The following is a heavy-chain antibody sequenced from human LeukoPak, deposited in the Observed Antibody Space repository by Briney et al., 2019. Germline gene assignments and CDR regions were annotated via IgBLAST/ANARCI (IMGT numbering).Heavy chain of an antibody. Sequence: GGSLRLSCAASGFTFSSYAMTWVRQAPGTGLEWVATIKPDGSEKFYVDSVKGRFTISRDSAKNSLYLQMDSLRAEDTAVYYCARDIGDFWGQGTLVTVSS. CDR2: IKPDGSEK. CDR1: GFTFSSYA. V-gene: IGHV3-7*03. D-gene: IGHD1-26*01. J-gene: IGHJ4*02. CDR3: ARDIGDF.